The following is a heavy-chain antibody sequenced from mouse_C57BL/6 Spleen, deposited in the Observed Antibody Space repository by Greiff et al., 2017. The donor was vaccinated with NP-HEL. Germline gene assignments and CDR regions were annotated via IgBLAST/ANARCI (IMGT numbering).Heavy chain of an antibody. J-gene: IGHJ2*01. CDR3: ARCGDYDESVFDY. D-gene: IGHD2-4*01. Sequence: QVQLQQSGAELVRPGTSVKMSCKASGYTFTNYWIGWAKQRPGHGLEWIGDIYPGGGYTNYNEKFKGKATLTEDKSSSTAYMQFSSLTSEDSDIYYGARCGDYDESVFDYWGQGTTLTVSS. V-gene: IGHV1-63*01. CDR1: GYTFTNYW. CDR2: IYPGGGYT.